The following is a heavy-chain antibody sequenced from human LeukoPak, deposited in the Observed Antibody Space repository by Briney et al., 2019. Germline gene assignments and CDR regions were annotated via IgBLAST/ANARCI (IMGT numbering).Heavy chain of an antibody. Sequence: PSETLSLTCAVYGGSFSGYHWSWIRQPPGKGLEWIGEINHSGSTNYNPSLMSRVTMSVDTSKNQISLKVSSVTAADTAVYYCARGGGQYYMDVWDKGTTVTVSS. V-gene: IGHV4-34*01. CDR1: GGSFSGYH. CDR3: ARGGGQYYMDV. J-gene: IGHJ6*03. CDR2: INHSGST.